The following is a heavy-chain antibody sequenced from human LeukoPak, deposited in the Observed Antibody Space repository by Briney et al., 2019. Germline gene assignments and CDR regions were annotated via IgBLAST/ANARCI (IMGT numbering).Heavy chain of an antibody. CDR1: GFTFSSYA. D-gene: IGHD1-26*01. CDR2: ISGSGGST. Sequence: GGSLRLSCAASGFTFSSYAMSWVRQAPGKGLEWVSAISGSGGSTYYADPVKGRFTISRDNSKNTLYLQMNSLRAEDTAVYYCAKDKVGATRAFDIWGQGTMVTVSS. V-gene: IGHV3-23*01. J-gene: IGHJ3*02. CDR3: AKDKVGATRAFDI.